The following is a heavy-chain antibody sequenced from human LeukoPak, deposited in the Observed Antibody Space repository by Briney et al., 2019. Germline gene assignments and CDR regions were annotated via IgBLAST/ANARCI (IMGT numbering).Heavy chain of an antibody. D-gene: IGHD6-19*01. CDR3: ATDSPVAGSKALDY. Sequence: GGSLRLSCGASGFTFSNYAMNWVRQAPGKGLEWVSSISGSSSHTYYADSLKGRFTISRDNARNSLYLQLNSQRADDTAVYYCATDSPVAGSKALDYWGQGTLVTVSS. CDR2: ISGSSSHT. V-gene: IGHV3-21*01. J-gene: IGHJ4*02. CDR1: GFTFSNYA.